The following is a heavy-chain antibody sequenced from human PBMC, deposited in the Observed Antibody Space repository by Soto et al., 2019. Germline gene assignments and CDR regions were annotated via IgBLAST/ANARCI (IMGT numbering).Heavy chain of an antibody. V-gene: IGHV4-59*01. CDR3: ARGGSGYYYEGFDP. J-gene: IGHJ5*02. D-gene: IGHD3-22*01. CDR1: GGSISSYY. CDR2: IYYSGST. Sequence: SETLSLTCPVAGGSISSYYLSWIRQTPGKGLEWIGYIYYSGSTNYNPSLKSRVTISVDTSKYQFSLKLSSVTAAGTAVYYCARGGSGYYYEGFDPWGQGTLVTVSS.